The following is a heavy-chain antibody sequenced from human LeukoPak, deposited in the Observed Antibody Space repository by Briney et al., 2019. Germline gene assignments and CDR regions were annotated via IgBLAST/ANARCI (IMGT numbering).Heavy chain of an antibody. CDR1: GFTFITYA. CDR3: AKGYYYDSSGPSDY. J-gene: IGHJ4*02. Sequence: GGSLRLSCAASGFTFITYAMHWVRQAPGKGLEWVAVISYDGSNKYYADSVKGRFTISRDNAKNSLYLQMNSLRAEDTALYYCAKGYYYDSSGPSDYWGQGTLVTVSS. D-gene: IGHD3-22*01. V-gene: IGHV3-30-3*01. CDR2: ISYDGSNK.